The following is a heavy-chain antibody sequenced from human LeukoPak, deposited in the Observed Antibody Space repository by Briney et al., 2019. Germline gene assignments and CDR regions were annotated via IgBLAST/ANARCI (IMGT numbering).Heavy chain of an antibody. CDR2: IYPGDSDT. Sequence: GESLKISCKTSGYSFSNYWIGWVRQMPGKGLEWMGIIYPGDSDTRYSPSSQGQVTISADRSISTAYLQWSSLKASDTAMYYCARQGDRDYWGQGTLVTVSS. CDR1: GYSFSNYW. V-gene: IGHV5-51*01. CDR3: ARQGDRDY. J-gene: IGHJ4*02.